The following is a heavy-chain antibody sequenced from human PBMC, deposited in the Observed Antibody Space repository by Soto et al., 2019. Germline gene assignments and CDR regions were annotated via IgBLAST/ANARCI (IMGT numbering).Heavy chain of an antibody. CDR3: AKFRSSWQIDY. CDR1: GFTFSSYA. V-gene: IGHV3-23*01. D-gene: IGHD6-13*01. Sequence: GGSLRLSCAASGFTFSSYAMSWVRQAPGKGLEWVSAISTSGGSTYYADSVKGRFTISRDNSKNTLFLRMNSLRAEDTAVYYCAKFRSSWQIDYWGQGTLVTVSS. CDR2: ISTSGGST. J-gene: IGHJ4*02.